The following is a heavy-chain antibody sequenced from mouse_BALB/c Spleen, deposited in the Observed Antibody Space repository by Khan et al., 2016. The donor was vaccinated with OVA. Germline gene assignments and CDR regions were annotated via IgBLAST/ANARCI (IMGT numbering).Heavy chain of an antibody. Sequence: EVELVESGGGIVQPGGSLQRSCAASRFTISSYGMSLVRQTPDKTLDLVASIDTNGGSTAYPDSVKRRVTISGDNAKNALYLQMRSLKSEDTAMYYCARSAIWGQGTTLTVSS. D-gene: IGHD2-12*01. V-gene: IGHV5-6-3*01. J-gene: IGHJ2*01. CDR2: IDTNGGST. CDR1: RFTISSYG. CDR3: ARSAI.